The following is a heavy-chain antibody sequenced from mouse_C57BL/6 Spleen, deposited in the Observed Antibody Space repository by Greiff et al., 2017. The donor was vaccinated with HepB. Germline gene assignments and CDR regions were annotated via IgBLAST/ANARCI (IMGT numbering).Heavy chain of an antibody. D-gene: IGHD1-1*01. Sequence: VQLKESGPELVKPGASVKISCKASGYSFTGYYMHWVKQSSEKSLEWIGEINPSTGGTSYNQKFKGKATLTVDKSSSTAYMQLKSLTSEDSAVYYCARGYYGSSSAWFAYWGQGTLVTVSA. J-gene: IGHJ3*01. CDR3: ARGYYGSSSAWFAY. CDR2: INPSTGGT. CDR1: GYSFTGYY. V-gene: IGHV1-43*01.